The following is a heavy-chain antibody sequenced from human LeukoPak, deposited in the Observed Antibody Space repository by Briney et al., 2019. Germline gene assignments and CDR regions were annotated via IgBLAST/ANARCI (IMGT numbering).Heavy chain of an antibody. CDR2: ISGDGGST. V-gene: IGHV3-43*02. J-gene: IGHJ4*02. D-gene: IGHD4-17*01. CDR1: GFTFDDYA. CDR3: AKGGVYGDYLDY. Sequence: GGSLRLSCAASGFTFDDYAMHWVRQAPGKGLEWVPLISGDGGSTYYADSVKGRFTISRDNSKNSLYLQMNGLRTEDTALYYCAKGGVYGDYLDYWGQGTLVTVSS.